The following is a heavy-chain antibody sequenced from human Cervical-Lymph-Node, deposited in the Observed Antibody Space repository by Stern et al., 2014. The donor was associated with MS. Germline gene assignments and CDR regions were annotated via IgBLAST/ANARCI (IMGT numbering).Heavy chain of an antibody. Sequence: EVQLVESGGGLVQPVGSLRLSCAASGFTFSNYWMSWVRQTPGKGLEWVAHIMHDGREQHHAGSLKDRFTITRDNAKNSLYLHMNSLRVEDTAVYFCVRSGGFGDSCLDYWGQGTLVTVSS. CDR2: IMHDGREQ. V-gene: IGHV3-7*01. CDR3: VRSGGFGDSCLDY. J-gene: IGHJ4*02. D-gene: IGHD3-10*01. CDR1: GFTFSNYW.